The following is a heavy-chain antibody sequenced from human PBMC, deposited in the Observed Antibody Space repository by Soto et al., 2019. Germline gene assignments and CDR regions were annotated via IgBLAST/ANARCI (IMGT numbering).Heavy chain of an antibody. J-gene: IGHJ4*02. V-gene: IGHV3-21*01. CDR1: GFTFSSYS. CDR3: ARVGIVATTYFDY. D-gene: IGHD5-12*01. CDR2: ISSSGSYR. Sequence: EVQLVESGGGLVKPGGSLRLSCAASGFTFSSYSMNWVRQAPGKGLEWVSSISSSGSYRYYADSVKGRFIISRDNAKNSLYLPMNSLTVEDTAVYYCARVGIVATTYFDYWGQGILVTVSS.